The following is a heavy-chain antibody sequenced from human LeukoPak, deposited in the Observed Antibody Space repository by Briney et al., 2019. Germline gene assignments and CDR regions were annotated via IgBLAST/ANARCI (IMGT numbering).Heavy chain of an antibody. CDR3: ARVWQDYSGVDY. J-gene: IGHJ4*02. V-gene: IGHV3-48*02. CDR2: ISTTGTTI. D-gene: IGHD2-21*01. CDR1: GFTFSSYA. Sequence: QPGGSLRLSCAASGFTFSSYAMSWFRQAPGKGLEWISYISTTGTTIHYADSVKGRFAISRDNAKSSLYLQMNSLRDEDTAVYYCARVWQDYSGVDYWGQGTLVTVSS.